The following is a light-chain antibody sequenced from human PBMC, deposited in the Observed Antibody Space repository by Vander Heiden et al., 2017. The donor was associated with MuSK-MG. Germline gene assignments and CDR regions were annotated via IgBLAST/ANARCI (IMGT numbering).Light chain of an antibody. V-gene: IGLV4-69*01. J-gene: IGLJ3*02. CDR2: LNSDGSH. CDR3: QTWGTGIRV. Sequence: QLVLTQSPSASASLGASVQLTCTLSSGQSSYDIAWHRQQPEKGPRYLMKLNSDGSHSKGDGIPDRFSGSSSGAERYLTISSLQSEDEADYYCQTWGTGIRVFGGGTKLTVL. CDR1: SGQSSYD.